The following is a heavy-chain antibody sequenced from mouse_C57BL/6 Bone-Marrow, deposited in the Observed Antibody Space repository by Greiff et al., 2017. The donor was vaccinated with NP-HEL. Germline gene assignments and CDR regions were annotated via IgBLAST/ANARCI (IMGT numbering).Heavy chain of an antibody. CDR2: IYPGDGDT. D-gene: IGHD2-1*01. V-gene: IGHV1-82*01. CDR3: AIYYDYDAMDY. Sequence: QVQLQQSGPELVKPGASVKISCKASGYAFSSSWLNWVKQRPGKGLEWIGRIYPGDGDTNYNGKFKGKATLTAYQSSSTAYMQLSSLTSEDAAVYFCAIYYDYDAMDYWGQGTSVTVSS. J-gene: IGHJ4*01. CDR1: GYAFSSSW.